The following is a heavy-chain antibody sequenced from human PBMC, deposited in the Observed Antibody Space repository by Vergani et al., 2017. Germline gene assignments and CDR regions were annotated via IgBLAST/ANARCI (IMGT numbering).Heavy chain of an antibody. Sequence: QVQLVQSGAEVKKPGSSVKVSCKASGGTFSSYAISWVRQAPGQGLEWMGRIIPIFGTANYAQKFQGRVTITADESTSTAYMGLSSLRSEDTAVYYCARDRGYCSGGSCYYYYGMDVWGQGTTVTVSS. D-gene: IGHD2-15*01. CDR3: ARDRGYCSGGSCYYYYGMDV. CDR1: GGTFSSYA. V-gene: IGHV1-69*13. CDR2: IIPIFGTA. J-gene: IGHJ6*02.